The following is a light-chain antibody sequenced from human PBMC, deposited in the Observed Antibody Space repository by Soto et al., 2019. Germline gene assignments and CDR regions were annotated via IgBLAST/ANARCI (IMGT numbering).Light chain of an antibody. Sequence: EIVLTQSPATLSLSPGEGATLSCRASQSVSSYVAWYQQKPGQAPRLLIYDASNRATGIPARFSGSGSGTDFTLIISSLEPEDFAVYYCQQRSNWPVTFGLGTKVEV. CDR2: DAS. J-gene: IGKJ1*01. CDR3: QQRSNWPVT. V-gene: IGKV3-11*01. CDR1: QSVSSY.